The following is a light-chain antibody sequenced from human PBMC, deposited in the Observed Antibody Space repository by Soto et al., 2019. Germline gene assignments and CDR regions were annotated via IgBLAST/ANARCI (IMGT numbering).Light chain of an antibody. V-gene: IGKV1-5*01. CDR3: QQYNSYWYP. J-gene: IGKJ2*01. Sequence: DIQMTQSPSTLSASVGDRVTITCRASQSISSWLAWYQQKPGKAPKLLIYDASSLESGVPSRFSGSGSGTEFTLTISSLQPDDFATYYCQQYNSYWYPFCQGTKLEIK. CDR1: QSISSW. CDR2: DAS.